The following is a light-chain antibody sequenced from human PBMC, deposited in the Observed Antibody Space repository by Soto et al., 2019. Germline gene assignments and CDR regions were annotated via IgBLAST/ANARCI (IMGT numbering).Light chain of an antibody. CDR3: QQYCSSPWT. CDR2: GAS. J-gene: IGKJ1*01. V-gene: IGKV3-20*01. CDR1: QSVSSSH. Sequence: EIVLTQSPGTLSLSPGERGTLSCRASQSVSSSHLAWYQQKPGQAPRLLIYGASSRATGIPERFSGSGSGTDFRYTISRLEPEDFGVYYGQQYCSSPWTFGRGTEVEVK.